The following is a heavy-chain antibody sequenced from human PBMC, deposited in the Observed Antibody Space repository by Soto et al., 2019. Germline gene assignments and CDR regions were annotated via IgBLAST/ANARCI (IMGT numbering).Heavy chain of an antibody. CDR3: ARRIAAAGGNWYFDL. V-gene: IGHV1-46*01. CDR1: GYTFTSYG. J-gene: IGHJ2*01. D-gene: IGHD6-13*01. CDR2: INPSGGST. Sequence: ASVKVSCKASGYTFTSYGISWVRQAPGQGLEWMGIINPSGGSTSYAQKFQGRVTMTRDTSTSTVYMELSSLRSEDTAVYYCARRIAAAGGNWYFDLWGRGTLVTVSS.